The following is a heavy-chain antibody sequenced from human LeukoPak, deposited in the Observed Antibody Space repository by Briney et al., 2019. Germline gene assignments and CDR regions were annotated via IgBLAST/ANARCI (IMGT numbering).Heavy chain of an antibody. CDR2: IIPIFGTA. D-gene: IGHD3-22*01. Sequence: GASVKVSCKASGGTFSSYAISWVRQAPGQGLEWMGGIIPIFGTANYAQKFQGRVTITADESTSTAYMELSSLRSEDTAVYYCARSYYYDSSGYYYVSWFDPWGQGTLVTVSS. CDR1: GGTFSSYA. CDR3: ARSYYYDSSGYYYVSWFDP. V-gene: IGHV1-69*13. J-gene: IGHJ5*02.